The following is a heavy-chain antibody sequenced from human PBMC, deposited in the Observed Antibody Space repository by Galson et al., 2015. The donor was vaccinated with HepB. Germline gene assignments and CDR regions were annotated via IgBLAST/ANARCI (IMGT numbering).Heavy chain of an antibody. D-gene: IGHD2-8*02. CDR1: GFPFNNAW. CDR3: TTDVYYSTYWSWLDP. CDR2: IKSKTDGETT. Sequence: SLRLSCAASGFPFNNAWMTWVRQAPGRGLEWVGRIKSKTDGETTDYAAPVKGRFTISRDYSKNSLYLQMNSLKTEDTAVYYCTTDVYYSTYWSWLDPWGQGTLVTVSS. V-gene: IGHV3-15*01. J-gene: IGHJ5*02.